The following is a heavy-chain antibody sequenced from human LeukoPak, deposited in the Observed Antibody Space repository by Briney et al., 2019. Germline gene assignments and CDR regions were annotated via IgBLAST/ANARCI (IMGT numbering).Heavy chain of an antibody. D-gene: IGHD2-2*01. CDR2: ISWDGGST. Sequence: GGSLRLSCAASGFTFDDYAMHWVRQAPGKGLEWVSLISWDGGSTYYADSVKGRFTISRDNSKNYLYLQMNSLRAEDTALYYCAKDRLVKRDCSSTSCYNIDYWGQGTLVTVSS. J-gene: IGHJ4*02. CDR3: AKDRLVKRDCSSTSCYNIDY. CDR1: GFTFDDYA. V-gene: IGHV3-43D*04.